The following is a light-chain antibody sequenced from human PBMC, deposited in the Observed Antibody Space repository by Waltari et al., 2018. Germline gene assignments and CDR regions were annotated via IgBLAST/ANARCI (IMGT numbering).Light chain of an antibody. CDR2: YDS. V-gene: IGLV3-21*04. CDR1: NIGSKS. CDR3: QVWDSSSDR. Sequence: SYVLTQPPSVSVAPGKTARITCGGNNIGSKSVHWYQQKPGQAPVLVIYYDSDWPSGIPERFSDSNSGNTATLTISRVEAGDEADYYCQVWDSSSDRFGGGTKLTVL. J-gene: IGLJ2*01.